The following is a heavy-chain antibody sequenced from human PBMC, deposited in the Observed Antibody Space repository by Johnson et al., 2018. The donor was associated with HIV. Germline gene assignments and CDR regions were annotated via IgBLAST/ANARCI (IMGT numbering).Heavy chain of an antibody. V-gene: IGHV3-30*02. D-gene: IGHD1-26*01. CDR2: IRYDGSNK. Sequence: QVQLVESGGGLVQPGGSLRLSCAASGFSFSSYAMHWVRQAPGKGLEWVAFIRYDGSNKYYADSVKGRFTISRDNSKNTLYLQMNSLRAEDTAVYYCARLEELLRAFDIWGQGTMVTVSS. CDR1: GFSFSSYA. CDR3: ARLEELLRAFDI. J-gene: IGHJ3*02.